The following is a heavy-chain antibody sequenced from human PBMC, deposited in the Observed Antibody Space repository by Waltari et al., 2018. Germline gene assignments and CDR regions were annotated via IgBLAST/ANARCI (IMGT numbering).Heavy chain of an antibody. CDR3: AVARGNYDVLTGFPVDS. D-gene: IGHD3-9*01. CDR2: ISETSRTT. V-gene: IGHV3-48*01. CDR1: GCSLTNYS. J-gene: IGHJ5*01. Sequence: EERLVQSGGGLVQPGGSLRLAGAASGCSLTNYSMNWVRQAPGKGLEWVAYISETSRTTFYADSVRGRFIISRNNAKNSLSLQMVSLRGEDTAVYYCAVARGNYDVLTGFPVDSWGQGTLVTVSS.